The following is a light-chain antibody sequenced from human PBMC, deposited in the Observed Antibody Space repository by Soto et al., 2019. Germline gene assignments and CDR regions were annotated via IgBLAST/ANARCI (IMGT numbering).Light chain of an antibody. CDR1: QSISSW. CDR3: QQYKSYLYT. Sequence: DIQMTQSPSTLSASVGDRVTITCRASQSISSWLAWYQQKPGKAPKLLIYKASNVESGVPSRFSGSGSGTEFTLTITSLQPDDFGTYYCQQYKSYLYTFGQGTKLEIK. J-gene: IGKJ2*01. V-gene: IGKV1-5*03. CDR2: KAS.